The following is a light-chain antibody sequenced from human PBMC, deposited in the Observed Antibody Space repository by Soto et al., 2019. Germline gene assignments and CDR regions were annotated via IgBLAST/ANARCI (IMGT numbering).Light chain of an antibody. CDR1: QSVRSH. V-gene: IGKV3-20*01. J-gene: IGKJ1*01. Sequence: EIVLTQSPATLSLSPGERATLSCRASQSVRSHLAWYQHKPGQAPRLLIYGASNRATGIPDRFSGSGSGTDFTLTISRLEPEDFAVYYCQQYGSSGTFGQGTKVDIK. CDR2: GAS. CDR3: QQYGSSGT.